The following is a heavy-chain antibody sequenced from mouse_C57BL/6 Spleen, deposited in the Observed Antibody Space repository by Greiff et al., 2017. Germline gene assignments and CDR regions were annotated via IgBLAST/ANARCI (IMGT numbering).Heavy chain of an antibody. V-gene: IGHV1-85*01. CDR1: GYTFTSYD. D-gene: IGHD1-1*01. CDR2: IYPRDGST. Sequence: LVESGPELVKPGASVKLSCKASGYTFTSYDINWVKQRPGQGLEWIGWIYPRDGSTKYNEKFKGKATLTVDTSSSTAYMELHSLTSEDSAVYFCARKEFITTVVADYWGQGTTLTVSS. J-gene: IGHJ2*01. CDR3: ARKEFITTVVADY.